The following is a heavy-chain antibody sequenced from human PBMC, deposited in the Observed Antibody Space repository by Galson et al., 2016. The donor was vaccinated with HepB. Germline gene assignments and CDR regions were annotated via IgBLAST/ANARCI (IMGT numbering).Heavy chain of an antibody. CDR3: ARDGQFYSDPSGYYSYAFDI. D-gene: IGHD3-22*01. Sequence: SLRLSCAASKFTFSTCAMSWVRQAPGKALDWVSLISGTERTYYADSVKGRFTISRDNSKNTLFLQMNSLRADDTAVYYCARDGQFYSDPSGYYSYAFDIWGQGTMVTVSS. J-gene: IGHJ3*02. CDR2: ISGTERT. CDR1: KFTFSTCA. V-gene: IGHV3-23*01.